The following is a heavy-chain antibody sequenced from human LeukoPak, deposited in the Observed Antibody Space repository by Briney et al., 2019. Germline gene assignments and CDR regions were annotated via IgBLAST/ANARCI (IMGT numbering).Heavy chain of an antibody. Sequence: ASVKVSCKASGYTLTGYYIHWVRQAAGQGLEGMGWINPNSCGTHLPQQFQGRVNLTRDTSINPACLEARRLTSGDTALYLFARGWVSLPTSPYFDYWGEGTLVTVSS. CDR3: ARGWVSLPTSPYFDY. V-gene: IGHV1-2*02. D-gene: IGHD2-2*01. J-gene: IGHJ4*02. CDR1: GYTLTGYY. CDR2: INPNSCGT.